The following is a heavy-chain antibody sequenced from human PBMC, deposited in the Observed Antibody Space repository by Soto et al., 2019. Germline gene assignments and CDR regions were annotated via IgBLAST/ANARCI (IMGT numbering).Heavy chain of an antibody. Sequence: QVQLVQSGAEVKKPGSSVKVSCKASGGTFSSYAISWVRQAPGQGLEWMGGIIPIFGTANYEQKFQGRVTSTADESTSTAYMELSSLRSEDTAVYYCARPSMIVAAVSPWYFDYWGQGTLVTVSS. CDR1: GGTFSSYA. J-gene: IGHJ4*02. D-gene: IGHD3-22*01. V-gene: IGHV1-69*12. CDR2: IIPIFGTA. CDR3: ARPSMIVAAVSPWYFDY.